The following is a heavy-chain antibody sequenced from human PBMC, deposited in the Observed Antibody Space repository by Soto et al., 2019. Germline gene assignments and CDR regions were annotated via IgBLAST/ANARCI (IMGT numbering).Heavy chain of an antibody. J-gene: IGHJ3*02. Sequence: ASVKVSCKASGGTFSSYTISWVRQAPGQGLEWMGIINPSGGSTSYAQKFQGRVTMTRDTSTSTVYMELSSLRSEDTAVYYCARSMVPDAFDIWGQGTMVTVSS. V-gene: IGHV1-46*03. CDR2: INPSGGST. CDR1: GGTFSSYT. D-gene: IGHD3-10*01. CDR3: ARSMVPDAFDI.